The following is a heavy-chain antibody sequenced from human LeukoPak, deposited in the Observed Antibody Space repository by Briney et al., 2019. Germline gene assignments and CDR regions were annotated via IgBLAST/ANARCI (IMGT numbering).Heavy chain of an antibody. Sequence: SETLPLTCAVYGGSFSGYYWSWIRQPPGKGLEWIGEINHSGSTNYNPSLKSRVTISVDTSKNQFSLKLSSVTAADTAVYYCARGLWYYDSSNYFDYWGQGTLVTVSS. CDR1: GGSFSGYY. D-gene: IGHD3-22*01. V-gene: IGHV4-34*01. CDR2: INHSGST. CDR3: ARGLWYYDSSNYFDY. J-gene: IGHJ4*02.